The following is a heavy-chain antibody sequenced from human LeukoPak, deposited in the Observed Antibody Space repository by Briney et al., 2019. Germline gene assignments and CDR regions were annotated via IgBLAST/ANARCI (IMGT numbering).Heavy chain of an antibody. CDR1: GYTFTSYG. J-gene: IGHJ6*02. V-gene: IGHV1-18*01. CDR3: ARVRYYYDSSGYSSVYYGMDV. CDR2: ISAYNGNT. D-gene: IGHD3-22*01. Sequence: ASVKVSCKASGYTFTSYGISWVRQAPGQGLEWMGWISAYNGNTNYAQKLQGRVTMTTDTSTSTAYMELRGLRSDDTAVYYCARVRYYYDSSGYSSVYYGMDVWGQGTTVTVSS.